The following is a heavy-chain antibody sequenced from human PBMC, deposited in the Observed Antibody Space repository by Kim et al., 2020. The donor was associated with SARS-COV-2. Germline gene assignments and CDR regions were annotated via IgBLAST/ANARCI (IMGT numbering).Heavy chain of an antibody. Sequence: SETLSLTCTVSGGSINNYYGAWIRQPPGKGLEWIGHIYSSGSTNYNPSLKSRITISVDTSKNQFSLKLSSVTAADTAVYYCARNRLGLFAFDIWGQGTMVAVSS. CDR3: ARNRLGLFAFDI. D-gene: IGHD3-22*01. CDR2: IYSSGST. V-gene: IGHV4-59*13. CDR1: GGSINNYY. J-gene: IGHJ3*02.